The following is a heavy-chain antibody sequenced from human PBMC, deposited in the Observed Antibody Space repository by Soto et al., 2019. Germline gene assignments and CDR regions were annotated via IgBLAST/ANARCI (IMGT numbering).Heavy chain of an antibody. V-gene: IGHV3-48*02. D-gene: IGHD3-9*01. CDR1: GFTFSAYS. CDR2: ISSGSKTI. Sequence: GGSLRLSCAASGFTFSAYSVNWVRQAPGKGLQWISYISSGSKTIYYADSVKGRFIVSRDNAKNSQYLQMNSLRDEDTAVYYCVREDILGVRSFDYWGQGTLVTVSS. CDR3: VREDILGVRSFDY. J-gene: IGHJ4*02.